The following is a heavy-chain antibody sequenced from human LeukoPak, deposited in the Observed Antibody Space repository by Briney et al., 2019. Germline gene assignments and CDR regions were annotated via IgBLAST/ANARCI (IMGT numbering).Heavy chain of an antibody. Sequence: SETLSLTCTVSGGSISSSSYYWGWIRQPPGKGLEWIGSIYYSGSTYYSPSLKSRVTISVDTSKNQFSLKLSSVTAADTAVYYCARGGIIGSYFHWGQGTLVTVSS. V-gene: IGHV4-39*01. CDR2: IYYSGST. CDR1: GGSISSSSYY. J-gene: IGHJ4*02. CDR3: ARGGIIGSYFH. D-gene: IGHD1-26*01.